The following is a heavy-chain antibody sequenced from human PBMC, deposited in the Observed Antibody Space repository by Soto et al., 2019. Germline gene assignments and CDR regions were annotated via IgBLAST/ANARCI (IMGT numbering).Heavy chain of an antibody. Sequence: SETLSLTCAVSGGSISGYYWSWIRQPAGKGLEWIGRIYSSGSTNYNPSLKSRVTMSVDTSKNQFSLKLSSVTAADTAVYFCARDMTMVRGVIIGYNCFDPWGQVTLVTVSS. D-gene: IGHD3-10*01. J-gene: IGHJ5*02. CDR3: ARDMTMVRGVIIGYNCFDP. V-gene: IGHV4-4*07. CDR1: GGSISGYY. CDR2: IYSSGST.